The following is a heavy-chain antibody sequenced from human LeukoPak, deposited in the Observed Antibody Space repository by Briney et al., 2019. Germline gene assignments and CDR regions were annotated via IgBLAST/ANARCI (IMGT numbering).Heavy chain of an antibody. CDR2: IIPIFGTA. J-gene: IGHJ5*02. Sequence: SVKVSCKASGGTFSSYAISWVRQAPGQGLEWLGGIIPIFGTAYYAQKFQGRVTITTDESTSTAYMELSSLRSEDTAVYYCASQLLAAHWFDPWGQGTLVTVSS. V-gene: IGHV1-69*05. CDR1: GGTFSSYA. CDR3: ASQLLAAHWFDP. D-gene: IGHD6-13*01.